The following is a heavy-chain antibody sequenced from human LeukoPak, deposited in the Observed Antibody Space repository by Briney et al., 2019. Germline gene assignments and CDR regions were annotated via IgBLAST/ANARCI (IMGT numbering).Heavy chain of an antibody. V-gene: IGHV3-30-3*01. J-gene: IGHJ3*02. CDR1: GFTFSSYA. CDR2: ISYDGSNK. D-gene: IGHD6-19*01. Sequence: GSLRLSCAASGFTFSSYAMHWVRQAPGKGLEWVAVISYDGSNKYYADSVKGRFTISRDNSKNTLYLQMNSLRAEDTAVNYCAREREWLDGDDAFDIWGQGTMVTVSS. CDR3: AREREWLDGDDAFDI.